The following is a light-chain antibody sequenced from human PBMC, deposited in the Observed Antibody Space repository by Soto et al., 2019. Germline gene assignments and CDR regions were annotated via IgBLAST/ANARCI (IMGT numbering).Light chain of an antibody. CDR1: QDISNY. V-gene: IGKV1-33*01. Sequence: DIQMTQSPSSLSASVGDRVTITCQARQDISNYLNWYQQKPGKAPKLLIYDASNLETGVPSRFSGSGSGTDFTFTISSLQPEDVATYYCQQYGDVLTFGPGTKVDLK. J-gene: IGKJ3*01. CDR2: DAS. CDR3: QQYGDVLT.